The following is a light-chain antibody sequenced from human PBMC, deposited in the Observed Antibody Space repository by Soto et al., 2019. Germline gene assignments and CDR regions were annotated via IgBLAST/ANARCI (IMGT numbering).Light chain of an antibody. J-gene: IGKJ4*01. V-gene: IGKV3-20*01. CDR2: GAS. CDR1: QSVSSSY. CDR3: QQYGSSPGVT. Sequence: EIVLTQSPGTLSLSPGERATLSYRASQSVSSSYLAWYQQKPGQAPRLLIYGASSRATGIPDRFSGSGSGTDFTLTISRLEPEDFAVYYCQQYGSSPGVTFGGGTKVVI.